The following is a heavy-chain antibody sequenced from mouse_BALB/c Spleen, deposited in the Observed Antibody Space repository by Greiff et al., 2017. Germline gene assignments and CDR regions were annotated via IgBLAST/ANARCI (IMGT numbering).Heavy chain of an antibody. V-gene: IGHV2-6-7*01. CDR1: GFSLTGYG. CDR2: IWGDGST. D-gene: IGHD2-14*01. J-gene: IGHJ2*01. CDR3: AREGYRYGFDY. Sequence: VQGVESGPGLVAPSQSLSITCTVSGFSLTGYGVNWVRQPPGKGLEWLGMIWGDGSTDYNSALKSRLSISKDNSKSQVFLKMNSLQTDDTARYYCAREGYRYGFDYWGQGTTLTVSS.